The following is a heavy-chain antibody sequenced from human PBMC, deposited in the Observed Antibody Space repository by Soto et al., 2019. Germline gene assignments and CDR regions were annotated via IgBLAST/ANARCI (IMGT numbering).Heavy chain of an antibody. CDR1: GFTIGGAW. Sequence: GGSLRLSCAASGFTIGGAWMSWVRQAPGKGLEWVAKIRQDGNEMHYVDAVRGRFTISRDNAKNSLYLQMNSLRVEDTALYYCARDGYSYALDVWGQGTTVTVSS. CDR2: IRQDGNEM. V-gene: IGHV3-7*01. CDR3: ARDGYSYALDV. J-gene: IGHJ6*02.